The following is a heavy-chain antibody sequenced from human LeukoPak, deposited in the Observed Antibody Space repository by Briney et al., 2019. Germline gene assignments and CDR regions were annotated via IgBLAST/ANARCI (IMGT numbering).Heavy chain of an antibody. Sequence: GASVKVSCKASGYTFNRHGISWVRQAPGQGLEWIGWISAYNGNTNYAQKVQGRVTMTTDTSTSTAYMEVRSLRSDDTAVYYCARAPPEIAVAGTEEYYFDYWGQGTLVTVSS. CDR1: GYTFNRHG. CDR2: ISAYNGNT. J-gene: IGHJ4*02. V-gene: IGHV1-18*01. D-gene: IGHD6-19*01. CDR3: ARAPPEIAVAGTEEYYFDY.